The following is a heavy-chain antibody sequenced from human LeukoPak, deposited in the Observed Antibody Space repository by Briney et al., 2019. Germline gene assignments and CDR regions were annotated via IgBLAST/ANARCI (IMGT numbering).Heavy chain of an antibody. D-gene: IGHD1-1*01. CDR2: LKSRGSGGTA. CDR3: SWELDVSFGRRLEH. CDR1: GFNFNDAW. Sequence: GGSLRLSCAVSGFNFNDAWMSWVRQAPGKGLEWVGRLKSRGSGGTADYSAPVKGRFTISRDDSQNTLYLRMNSLKIEDTAVYFCSWELDVSFGRRLEHWGQGTLVTVAS. V-gene: IGHV3-15*01. J-gene: IGHJ5*02.